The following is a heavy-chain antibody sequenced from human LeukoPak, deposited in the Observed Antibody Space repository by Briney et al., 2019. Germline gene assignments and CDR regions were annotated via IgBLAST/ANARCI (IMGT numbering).Heavy chain of an antibody. CDR1: GFSFSRYW. D-gene: IGHD2-21*01. CDR3: ARVARLGDAFDI. Sequence: GGSLRLSCAASGFSFSRYWMTWVRQAPGKGLEWVANTREDGGERYYVDSVKGRFTISRDNAKNSLYLQMNSLRAEDTAVYYCARVARLGDAFDIWGQGTMVTVS. J-gene: IGHJ3*02. V-gene: IGHV3-7*01. CDR2: TREDGGER.